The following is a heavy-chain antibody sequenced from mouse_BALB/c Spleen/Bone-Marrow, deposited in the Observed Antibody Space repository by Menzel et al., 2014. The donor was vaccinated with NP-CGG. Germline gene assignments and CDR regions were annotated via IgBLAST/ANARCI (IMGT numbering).Heavy chain of an antibody. CDR3: ARALSNDGFAY. J-gene: IGHJ3*01. Sequence: EVQLQQSGPELMKPGASVKISCKASGYSFTSYYMHWVKQSHGKSLEWIGHIDPFNGGTSYNQKFKGKATLTVDKSSSTTYMHLSSLTSEDSAVYYCARALSNDGFAYWGQGTLVTVSA. CDR2: IDPFNGGT. V-gene: IGHV1-26*01. CDR1: GYSFTSYY.